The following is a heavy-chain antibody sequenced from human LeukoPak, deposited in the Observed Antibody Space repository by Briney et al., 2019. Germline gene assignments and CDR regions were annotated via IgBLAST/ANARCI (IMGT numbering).Heavy chain of an antibody. CDR3: ARRGGDSGGYYAAYFDY. V-gene: IGHV3-23*01. CDR2: ISSTGGST. D-gene: IGHD1-26*01. Sequence: GGSLRLSCAASGFTFSSHAMNWVRQAPGEGLEWVAIISSTGGSTCYTDSLKGRFTISRDNSKNTLYLQVNSLRAEDTAVYYCARRGGDSGGYYAAYFDYWGQGTLVTVSS. CDR1: GFTFSSHA. J-gene: IGHJ4*02.